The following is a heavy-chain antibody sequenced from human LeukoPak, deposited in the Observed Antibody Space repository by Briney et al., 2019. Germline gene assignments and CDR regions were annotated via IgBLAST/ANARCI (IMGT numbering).Heavy chain of an antibody. CDR3: ARVQYSYDSRYYFDY. CDR1: GGSFSGYY. Sequence: SETLSLTCAVYGGSFSGYYWSWIRQPPGKGLQWIGYIFYSGSTNYNPSLKSRVTISVDTSKNQFSLKLSSVTAADTAVYYCARVQYSYDSRYYFDYWGQGTLVTVSS. D-gene: IGHD5-18*01. V-gene: IGHV4-59*01. J-gene: IGHJ4*02. CDR2: IFYSGST.